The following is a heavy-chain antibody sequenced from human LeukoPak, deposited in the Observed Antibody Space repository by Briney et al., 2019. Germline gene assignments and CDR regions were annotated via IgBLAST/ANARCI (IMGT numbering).Heavy chain of an antibody. CDR3: ATRAVAAPY. Sequence: GGSLRLSCAASGFTFSSYGMHWVRQAPGKGLEWVTFIRYDGSTEYYADSVKGRFTISRDNSNNTLYLQMNSLRVEDTAVYYCATRAVAAPYWGQGTLVTVSS. J-gene: IGHJ4*02. D-gene: IGHD6-19*01. V-gene: IGHV3-30*02. CDR1: GFTFSSYG. CDR2: IRYDGSTE.